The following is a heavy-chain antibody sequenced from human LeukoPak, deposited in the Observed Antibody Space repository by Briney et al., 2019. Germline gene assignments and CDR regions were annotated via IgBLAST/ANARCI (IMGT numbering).Heavy chain of an antibody. CDR2: ISSSSSYI. D-gene: IGHD3-3*01. Sequence: GGSLRLSGAASGFTSSSYSMNWVRQAPGKGLEWVSSISSSSSYIYYADSVKGRFTISRDNAKNSLYLQMNSLRAEDTAVYYCARDRMDFWSGGLIDYWGQGTLVTVSS. J-gene: IGHJ4*02. CDR3: ARDRMDFWSGGLIDY. V-gene: IGHV3-21*01. CDR1: GFTSSSYS.